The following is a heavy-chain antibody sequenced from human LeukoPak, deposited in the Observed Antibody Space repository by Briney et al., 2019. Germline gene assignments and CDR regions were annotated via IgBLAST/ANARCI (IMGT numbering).Heavy chain of an antibody. D-gene: IGHD6-13*01. CDR1: GGSISSYY. CDR2: IYSTGST. Sequence: SETLSLTCTVSGGSISSYYWSWIRQPAGKGLEWIGRIYSTGSTNYNPSLKSRVTMSVDTSKNQFSLRLRSVTAADTAVYYCARQIASAGTAGFNFWGQGALVTVSS. J-gene: IGHJ4*02. V-gene: IGHV4-4*07. CDR3: ARQIASAGTAGFNF.